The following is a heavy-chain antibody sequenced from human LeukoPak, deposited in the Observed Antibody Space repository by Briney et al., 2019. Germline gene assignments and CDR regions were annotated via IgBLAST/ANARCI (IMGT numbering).Heavy chain of an antibody. CDR1: GFTFSSYG. Sequence: PGGSLRPSCAASGFTFSSYGMHWVRQAPGKGLEWVAVIWYDGSNKYYADSVKGRFTISRDNSKNTLYLQMNSLRAEDTAVYYCAKEITLDAFDIWGQGTMVTVSS. CDR3: AKEITLDAFDI. CDR2: IWYDGSNK. J-gene: IGHJ3*02. D-gene: IGHD3-16*01. V-gene: IGHV3-33*06.